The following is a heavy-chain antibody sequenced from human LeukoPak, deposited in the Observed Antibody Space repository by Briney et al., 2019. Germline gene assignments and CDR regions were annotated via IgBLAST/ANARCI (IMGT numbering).Heavy chain of an antibody. J-gene: IGHJ6*02. CDR1: GFTFSSYG. CDR2: ISYDGSNK. V-gene: IGHV3-30*03. Sequence: GGSLRLSCAASGFTFSSYGMHWVRQAPGKGLEWVAVISYDGSNKYYADSVKGRFTISRDNSKNTLYLQMNSLRAEDTAVYYCASGCASSGYYYYGMDVWGQGTTVTVSS. CDR3: ASGCASSGYYYYGMDV. D-gene: IGHD3-22*01.